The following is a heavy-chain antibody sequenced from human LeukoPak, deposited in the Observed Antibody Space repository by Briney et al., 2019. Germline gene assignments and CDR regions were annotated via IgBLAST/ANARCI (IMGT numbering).Heavy chain of an antibody. Sequence: PSETLSLTCTVSGGSISSYYWSWIRQPAGKGLEWIGRIYTSGSTNYNPSLKSRVTMSVDTSKNQFSLKLSSVTAADTAVYYCASWKWATGSGIDHGWFDPWGQGTLVTVSS. V-gene: IGHV4-4*07. CDR3: ASWKWATGSGIDHGWFDP. J-gene: IGHJ5*02. CDR2: IYTSGST. CDR1: GGSISSYY. D-gene: IGHD1-26*01.